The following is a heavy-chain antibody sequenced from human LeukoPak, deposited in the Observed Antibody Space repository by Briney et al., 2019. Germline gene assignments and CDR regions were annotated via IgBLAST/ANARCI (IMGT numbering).Heavy chain of an antibody. CDR3: AKDYCSSTSCYTGMEYYFDY. CDR2: INSGYT. V-gene: IGHV3-23*01. CDR1: GFIFNNYA. D-gene: IGHD2-2*02. J-gene: IGHJ4*02. Sequence: GGSLRLSCAASGFIFNNYAMSWVRQAPGKGLEWVSSINSGYTYYTESVRGRFTISRDNSKNTLYLQMNSLRAEDTAVYYCAKDYCSSTSCYTGMEYYFDYWGQGTLVTVSS.